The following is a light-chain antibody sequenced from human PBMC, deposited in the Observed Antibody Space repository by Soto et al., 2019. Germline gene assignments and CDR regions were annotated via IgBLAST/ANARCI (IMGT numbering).Light chain of an antibody. CDR2: DVS. CDR1: SSDVGGYNY. V-gene: IGLV2-14*01. CDR3: SSYTSISTHV. Sequence: QSVLTQPASVSGSPGQSITISCTGTSSDVGGYNYVSWYQQHPGKAPKLMIYDVSNRPSGVSNRFSGSKSGNTASLTISGLQAEDEADYYCSSYTSISTHVFGTGTRSPS. J-gene: IGLJ1*01.